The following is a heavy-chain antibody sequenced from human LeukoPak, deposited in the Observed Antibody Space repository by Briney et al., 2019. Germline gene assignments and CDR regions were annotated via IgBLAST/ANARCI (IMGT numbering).Heavy chain of an antibody. V-gene: IGHV4-59*01. Sequence: SETLSLTCTVSSGSINNYYWSWIRQPPGKGLEWIGYIYYSGSTNYNPSLKSRVTISVDASKNQFSLRLSSVTAADTAIYYCARLGHPLSSIWLSDYWGQGTLVTVSS. CDR1: SGSINNYY. CDR2: IYYSGST. J-gene: IGHJ4*02. D-gene: IGHD6-13*01. CDR3: ARLGHPLSSIWLSDY.